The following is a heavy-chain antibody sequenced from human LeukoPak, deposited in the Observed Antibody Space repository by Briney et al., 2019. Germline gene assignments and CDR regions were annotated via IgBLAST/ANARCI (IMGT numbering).Heavy chain of an antibody. V-gene: IGHV4-59*08. J-gene: IGHJ4*02. CDR3: ARLVDGANTRVDS. D-gene: IGHD4/OR15-4a*01. CDR1: RGSISPDH. CDR2: IFYTGRA. Sequence: SETLSLTCTVSRGSISPDHCAWIRQPPGKGLEWIGYIFYTGRARYNPSLEGRATLTVDMSKNQVSLKLRFVTAADTATYYCARLVDGANTRVDSWGQGTLVTVSS.